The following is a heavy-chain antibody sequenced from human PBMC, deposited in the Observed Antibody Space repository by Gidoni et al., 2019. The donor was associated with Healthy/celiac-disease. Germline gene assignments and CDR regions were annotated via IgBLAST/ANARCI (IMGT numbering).Heavy chain of an antibody. Sequence: QVQLVESGGGVVQPGRSLRLSCAASGFTFSSYGMHWVRQAPGKGLEWVAVISYDGSNKYYADSVKGRFTISRDNSKNTLYLQMNSLRAEDTAVYYCAKDRFTVTTLRGGNWFDPWGQGTLVTVSS. D-gene: IGHD4-17*01. CDR3: AKDRFTVTTLRGGNWFDP. J-gene: IGHJ5*02. CDR2: ISYDGSNK. V-gene: IGHV3-30*18. CDR1: GFTFSSYG.